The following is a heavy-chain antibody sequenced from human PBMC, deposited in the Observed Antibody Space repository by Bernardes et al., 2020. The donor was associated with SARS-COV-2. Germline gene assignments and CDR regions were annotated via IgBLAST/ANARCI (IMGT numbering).Heavy chain of an antibody. CDR2: IYYSGST. V-gene: IGHV4-59*01. J-gene: IGHJ3*02. D-gene: IGHD3-22*01. CDR3: ARVFEITMIVGIPAAFDI. CDR1: GGSISSYY. Sequence: SETLSLTCTVSGGSISSYYWSWIRQPPGKGLEWIGYIYYSGSTNYNPSLKSRVTISVDTSKNQFSLKLSSVTAADTAVYYCARVFEITMIVGIPAAFDIWGQGTMVTVSS.